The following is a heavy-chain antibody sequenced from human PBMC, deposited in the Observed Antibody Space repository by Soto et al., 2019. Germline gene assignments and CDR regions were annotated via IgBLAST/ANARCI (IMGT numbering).Heavy chain of an antibody. J-gene: IGHJ4*02. D-gene: IGHD3-22*01. V-gene: IGHV1-69*13. CDR3: ARQFDYETSGYYYAY. CDR2: IVSLFGKA. CDR1: GGTFNKNA. Sequence: AASVKVSCKAAGGTFNKNAIDWVRQVPGQGLQWMGGIVSLFGKANYAQKFQGRVTITADEATNTAYMELRSLRSEDTAVYYCARQFDYETSGYYYAYWGQGTLVTVSS.